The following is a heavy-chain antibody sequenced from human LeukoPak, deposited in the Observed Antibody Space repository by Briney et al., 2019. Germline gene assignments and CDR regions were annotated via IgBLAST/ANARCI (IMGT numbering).Heavy chain of an antibody. V-gene: IGHV3-23*01. J-gene: IGHJ3*02. CDR2: ISIGGRST. CDR3: AQDLSHYYDRNNDFDI. Sequence: PGGSLRLSCAASEFIFSIYAIIWVGQAPGKGLEWVSAISIGGRSTYYADSVKGRFTISRDNSKNTLNLQMDSLRAEDTAVYYCAQDLSHYYDRNNDFDIWGQGTMVTVSS. D-gene: IGHD3-22*01. CDR1: EFIFSIYA.